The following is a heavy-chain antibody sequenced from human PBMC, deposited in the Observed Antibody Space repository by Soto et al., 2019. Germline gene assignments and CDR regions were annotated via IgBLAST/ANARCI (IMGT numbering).Heavy chain of an antibody. Sequence: KTSETLSLTGAGYGGSVNGYYCNWIRQPPGKGLEWIGEINHTGVTHYNPSLKSRVTMSVDTSKNQFSLRLSSVTAADTAIYYCATRITVFGLLIPPFDPCCQGT. CDR2: INHTGVT. V-gene: IGHV4-34*01. D-gene: IGHD3-3*01. CDR1: GGSVNGYY. CDR3: ATRITVFGLLIPPFDP. J-gene: IGHJ5*02.